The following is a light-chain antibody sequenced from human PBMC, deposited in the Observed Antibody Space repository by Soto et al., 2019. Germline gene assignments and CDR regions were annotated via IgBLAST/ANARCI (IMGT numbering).Light chain of an antibody. CDR1: SSDVGGYNF. Sequence: QSALTQPASVFGSPGQSITFSCTGTSSDVGGYNFVSWYQQHPGKAPKLMIYEVSSRPSGVSNRFSGSKSGNTASLTISGLQAEDEADYYCCSYAGSSTFVVFGGGTKVTVL. J-gene: IGLJ2*01. CDR2: EVS. CDR3: CSYAGSSTFVV. V-gene: IGLV2-23*02.